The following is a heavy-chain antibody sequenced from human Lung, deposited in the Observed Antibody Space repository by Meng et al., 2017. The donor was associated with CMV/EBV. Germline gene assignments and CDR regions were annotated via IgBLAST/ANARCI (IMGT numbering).Heavy chain of an antibody. J-gene: IGHJ5*02. CDR1: GGSISSGGFY. Sequence: QGQLQEAGQGPGKPSQTLSLQCTVSGGSISSGGFYWSWIRQHPGKGLEWSGYIYYSGSTYYNPSLRSRVAISIDTSKNQFSLKLTSVTAADTAVYFCARTNYGDYNWFDPWGQGTLVTVSS. CDR3: ARTNYGDYNWFDP. CDR2: IYYSGST. D-gene: IGHD4-17*01. V-gene: IGHV4-31*03.